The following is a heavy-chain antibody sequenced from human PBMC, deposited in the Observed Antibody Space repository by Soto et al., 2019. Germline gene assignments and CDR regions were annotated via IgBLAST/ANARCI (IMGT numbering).Heavy chain of an antibody. J-gene: IGHJ4*02. CDR3: ARRDLYYGSGSYAFDY. Sequence: ASVKVSCKASGYTFTSYAMHWVRQAPGQRLEWMGWINAGNGNTKYSQKFQGRVTITRDTSASTAYMELSSLRSEDTAVYYCARRDLYYGSGSYAFDYWCQGTLVTVSS. CDR2: INAGNGNT. CDR1: GYTFTSYA. V-gene: IGHV1-3*01. D-gene: IGHD3-10*01.